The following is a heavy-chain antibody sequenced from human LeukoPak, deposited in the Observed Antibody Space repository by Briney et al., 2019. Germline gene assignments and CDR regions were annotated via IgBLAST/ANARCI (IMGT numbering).Heavy chain of an antibody. V-gene: IGHV3-7*03. J-gene: IGHJ3*01. CDR2: INQDGSDM. CDR3: ARDFPGIGRGTFDF. Sequence: PGGSLRLSCAASGFIFNTFWMNWVRLTPGKGLEWVAKINQDGSDMYYVDSVKGRFFVSRDNARNLVYLQMNSLRVDDTAVYYCARDFPGIGRGTFDFWGQGTIIIVSP. CDR1: GFIFNTFW. D-gene: IGHD3-10*01.